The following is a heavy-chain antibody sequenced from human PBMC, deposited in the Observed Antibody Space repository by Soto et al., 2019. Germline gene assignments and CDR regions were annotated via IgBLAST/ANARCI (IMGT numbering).Heavy chain of an antibody. J-gene: IGHJ1*01. CDR3: ARGYYDSSVSYSWGSRRPPSY. Sequence: GGSLRLSCAASGFTFSDYYMSWIRQAPGKGLEWVSYISSSSTRYYADSVKGRFIISRDNTKNSLYLQMNSLRAEDTAVYYCARGYYDSSVSYSWGSRRPPSYWGQGSMVTVSS. CDR2: ISSSSTR. D-gene: IGHD3-22*01. CDR1: GFTFSDYY. V-gene: IGHV3-11*01.